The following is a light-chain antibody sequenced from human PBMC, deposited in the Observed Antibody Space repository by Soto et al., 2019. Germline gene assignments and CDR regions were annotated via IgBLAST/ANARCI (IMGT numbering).Light chain of an antibody. V-gene: IGLV1-40*01. J-gene: IGLJ2*01. CDR2: GNY. CDR3: QCFDNSLSGSVFGGSV. CDR1: SSNIGAGND. Sequence: QSVLTQPPSVSGAPGQRVTISCSGSSSNIGAGNDVHWYQQSLGKAPKLLISGNYNRPSGVPDRFSGSKSGTSASLAITGLQTDDEADYYCQCFDNSLSGSVFGGSVFGGGTKLTVL.